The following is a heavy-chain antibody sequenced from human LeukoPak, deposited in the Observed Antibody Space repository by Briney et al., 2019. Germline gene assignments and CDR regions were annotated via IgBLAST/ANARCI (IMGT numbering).Heavy chain of an antibody. V-gene: IGHV3-11*01. J-gene: IGHJ4*02. D-gene: IGHD1-14*01. CDR2: ISSGGSTI. CDR1: GFTFSDYY. Sequence: GGSLRLSCAASGFTFSDYYMTWIRQAPGKGLEWVSYISSGGSTIYYADSVKGRFTISRDNAKNSLYLQMNSLRAEDTAVYYCARAPPTGILVFDYWGQGILVTVSS. CDR3: ARAPPTGILVFDY.